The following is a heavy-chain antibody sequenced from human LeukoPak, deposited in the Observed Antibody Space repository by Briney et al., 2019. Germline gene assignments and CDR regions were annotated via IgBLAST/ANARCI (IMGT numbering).Heavy chain of an antibody. V-gene: IGHV3-53*01. Sequence: GGSLRLSCAASGFTVSSNYMSWVRQAPGKGLEWVSVIYSDGRTYYADSVKGRFTISRDNSKNTLHLETNSLRAEDTAVYYCARVISSFDYWGQGTLVTVSS. J-gene: IGHJ4*02. D-gene: IGHD2-2*01. CDR2: IYSDGRT. CDR3: ARVISSFDY. CDR1: GFTVSSNY.